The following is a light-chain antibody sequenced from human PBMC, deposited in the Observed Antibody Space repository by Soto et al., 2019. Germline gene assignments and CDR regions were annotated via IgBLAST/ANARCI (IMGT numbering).Light chain of an antibody. CDR3: QQYNNWPPGAYT. Sequence: EIVMTQSPATLSVSPGERATLSCRASQSVNRNLAWYQQKPGQAPRLLIYGASTRATGIPARFSGSGSGTEFTLTISSLQSEDFAVYYCQQYNNWPPGAYTFGQGTQLEIK. CDR1: QSVNRN. J-gene: IGKJ2*01. CDR2: GAS. V-gene: IGKV3-15*01.